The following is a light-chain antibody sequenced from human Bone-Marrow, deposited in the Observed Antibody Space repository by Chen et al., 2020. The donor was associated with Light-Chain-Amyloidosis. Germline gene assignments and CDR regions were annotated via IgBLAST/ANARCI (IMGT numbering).Light chain of an antibody. CDR1: SSDGGGDNH. J-gene: IGLJ1*01. CDR2: EVT. V-gene: IGLV2-14*01. Sequence: QSALTQPASVSGSPGPSITISCPGTSSDGGGDNHVSWYQQHPDKAPKLMIYEVTNRPSWVPDRFSGSKSDNTASLTISGLQTEDEADYFCSLYTITNTLVFGSGTRVTVL. CDR3: SLYTITNTLV.